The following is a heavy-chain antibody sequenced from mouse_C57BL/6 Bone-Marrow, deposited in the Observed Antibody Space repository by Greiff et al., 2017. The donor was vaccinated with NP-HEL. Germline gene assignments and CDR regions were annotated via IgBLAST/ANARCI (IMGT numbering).Heavy chain of an antibody. J-gene: IGHJ3*01. D-gene: IGHD2-1*01. CDR1: GYSFTSYY. Sequence: VQLQQSGPELVKPGASVKISCTASGYSFTSYYIHWVKQRPGQGLEWIGWIYPGSGNTKYNEKFKGKATLTADTSSSTAYMQLSSLTSEDSAVYYCARVDYGNSAWFAYWGQGTLVTVSA. V-gene: IGHV1-66*01. CDR2: IYPGSGNT. CDR3: ARVDYGNSAWFAY.